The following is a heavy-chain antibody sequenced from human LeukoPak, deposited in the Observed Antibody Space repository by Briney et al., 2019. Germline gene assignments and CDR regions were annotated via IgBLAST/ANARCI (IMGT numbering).Heavy chain of an antibody. CDR3: AKDLGGSWNYELNWFDP. Sequence: GVSLRLSCAASGFTFSSYAMRWVPQAPGKGLEGVSAISGSGGNTYYTDPVKGRFTISRDNSKKTLYLQMNSLRAEDTGVYYCAKDLGGSWNYELNWFDPWGQGTLVTVLS. CDR2: ISGSGGNT. V-gene: IGHV3-23*01. D-gene: IGHD1-7*01. CDR1: GFTFSSYA. J-gene: IGHJ5*02.